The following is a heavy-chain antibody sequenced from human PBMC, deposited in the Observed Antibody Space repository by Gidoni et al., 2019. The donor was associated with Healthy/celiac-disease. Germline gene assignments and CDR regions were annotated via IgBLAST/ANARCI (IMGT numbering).Heavy chain of an antibody. CDR3: AVRGVHYYYGMDV. CDR2: ISGSGGST. CDR1: GFTFSSYA. V-gene: IGHV3-23*01. Sequence: EVQLLESGGGLVQPGGSLRLSSAASGFTFSSYAMSWVRQAPGKGLEWVSAISGSGGSTYYADSVKGRFTISRDNSKNTLYLQMNSLRAEDTAVYYCAVRGVHYYYGMDVWGQGTTVTVSS. D-gene: IGHD3-10*01. J-gene: IGHJ6*02.